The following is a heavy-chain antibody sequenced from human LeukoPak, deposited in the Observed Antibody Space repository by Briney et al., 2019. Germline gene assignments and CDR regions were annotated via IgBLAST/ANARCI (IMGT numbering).Heavy chain of an antibody. J-gene: IGHJ4*02. D-gene: IGHD2-15*01. CDR2: IWYVGSNK. CDR1: GFTFSSYG. CDR3: ARPYCSGGSCYLFDY. V-gene: IGHV3-33*01. Sequence: PGGSLRLSCAASGFTFSSYGMHWVRQAPGKGLEWVAVIWYVGSNKYYADSVKGRFTISRDNSKNTLYLQMNSLRAEDTAVYYCARPYCSGGSCYLFDYWGQGTLVTVSS.